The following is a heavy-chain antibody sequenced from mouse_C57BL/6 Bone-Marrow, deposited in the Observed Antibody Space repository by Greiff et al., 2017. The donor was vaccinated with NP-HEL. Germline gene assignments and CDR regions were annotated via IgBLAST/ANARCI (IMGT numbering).Heavy chain of an antibody. V-gene: IGHV1-81*01. Sequence: VQLQQSGAELARPGASVKLSCKASGYTFTSYGISWVKQRTGQGLEWIGEIYPRSGTTYYNEKFKGKATLTADQSSSTAYMELRSLTSEDSAVYFCARFDYYDYEDMDYWGQGTSVTVSS. CDR2: IYPRSGTT. D-gene: IGHD2-1*01. J-gene: IGHJ4*01. CDR3: ARFDYYDYEDMDY. CDR1: GYTFTSYG.